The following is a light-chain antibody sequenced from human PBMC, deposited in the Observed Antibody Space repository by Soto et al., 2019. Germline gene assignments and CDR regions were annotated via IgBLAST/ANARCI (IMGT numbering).Light chain of an antibody. J-gene: IGKJ1*01. CDR3: QQRSNWPPTWT. Sequence: EIVLTQSPATLSLSPGERATLSCRASQSVSSYLAWYQQKPGQAPRLLIYDASNRATVIPARFSGSGSGTDFTLTISSLEPEDFAVYYCQQRSNWPPTWTFGQGTKVEI. CDR1: QSVSSY. CDR2: DAS. V-gene: IGKV3-11*01.